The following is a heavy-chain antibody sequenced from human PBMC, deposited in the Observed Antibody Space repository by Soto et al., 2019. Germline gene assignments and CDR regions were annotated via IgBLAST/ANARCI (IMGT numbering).Heavy chain of an antibody. Sequence: PGGSLRLSCAASGFTFSSYGMHWVRQAPGKGLEWVAVISYHGSNKYYADSVKGRFTISRDNSKNTLYLQMNSLRAEDTAVYYCAKERGFYSGFDYWGQGT. CDR2: ISYHGSNK. V-gene: IGHV3-30*18. CDR1: GFTFSSYG. CDR3: AKERGFYSGFDY. D-gene: IGHD3-22*01. J-gene: IGHJ4*02.